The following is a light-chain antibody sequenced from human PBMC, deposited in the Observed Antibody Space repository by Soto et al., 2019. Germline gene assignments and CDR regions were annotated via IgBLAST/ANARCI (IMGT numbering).Light chain of an antibody. CDR2: GAS. V-gene: IGKV3-15*01. CDR3: QQYDNWPSLT. Sequence: EIVMTQSPATLSVSPGERATLSCRASQSVSSNLAWSQQTPGQAPRLLIYGASTRATGIPARFSGSGSGTEFTLTISGLQSEDFAVYYCQQYDNWPSLTFGGGTKVEIK. J-gene: IGKJ4*01. CDR1: QSVSSN.